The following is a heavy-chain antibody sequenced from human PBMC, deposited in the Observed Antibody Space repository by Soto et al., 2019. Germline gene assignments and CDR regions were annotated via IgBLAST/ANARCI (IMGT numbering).Heavy chain of an antibody. D-gene: IGHD3-10*01. CDR3: ARVRLTYGSGSYYYYYYGMDV. J-gene: IGHJ6*02. CDR2: INHSGST. V-gene: IGHV4-34*01. CDR1: GGSFSGYY. Sequence: SETLSLTCAVYGGSFSGYYWSWIRQPPGKGLEWIGEINHSGSTNYNPSLKSRVTISVDTSKNQFSLKLSSVTAADTAVYYCARVRLTYGSGSYYYYYYGMDVWGQGTTVTVSS.